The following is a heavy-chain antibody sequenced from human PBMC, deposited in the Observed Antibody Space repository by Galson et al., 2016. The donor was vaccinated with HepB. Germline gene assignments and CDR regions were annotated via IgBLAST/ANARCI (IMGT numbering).Heavy chain of an antibody. J-gene: IGHJ4*02. D-gene: IGHD2-15*01. CDR1: GFTFSSCP. CDR2: IYSGGGT. CDR3: ARDLPLLG. V-gene: IGHV3-53*01. Sequence: SLRLSCAASGFTFSSCPMSWVRQAPGKGLEWVSVIYSGGGTYYADSVKGRLTISRDNSKNTLYLQMNSLSAEDTAVYYCARDLPLLGWGQGTLVTVSS.